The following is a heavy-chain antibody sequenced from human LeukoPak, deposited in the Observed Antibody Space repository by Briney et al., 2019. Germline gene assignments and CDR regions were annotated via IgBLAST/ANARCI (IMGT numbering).Heavy chain of an antibody. CDR1: GFTFSRYG. D-gene: IGHD5-18*01. J-gene: IGHJ6*02. CDR2: IWYDGSNK. Sequence: GRSLRLSCATSGFTFSRYGMHWVRQAPGKGLEWVAVIWYDGSNKYYVDSVKGRFTISRDNSKNTLYLQMNSLRAEDTAVYFCARGASRIQLWSQIYYYYYGMDVWGQGTTVTVSS. V-gene: IGHV3-33*01. CDR3: ARGASRIQLWSQIYYYYYGMDV.